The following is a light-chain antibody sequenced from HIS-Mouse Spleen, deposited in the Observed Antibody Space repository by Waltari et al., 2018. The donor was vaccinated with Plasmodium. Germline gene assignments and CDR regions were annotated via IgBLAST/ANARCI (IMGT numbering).Light chain of an antibody. V-gene: IGLV5-37*01. J-gene: IGLJ3*02. CDR1: SDLNVGRHN. CDR2: YYSDSDK. CDR3: MIWPSNASGV. Sequence: QPVLTQPPSSSASPGASARLTCTLPSDLNVGRHNIYWYQHTPGSPPRYLLYYYSDSDKGQGSGVPSRFSGSKDASANTGILLISGLQSEDEADYYCMIWPSNASGVFGGGTKLTVL.